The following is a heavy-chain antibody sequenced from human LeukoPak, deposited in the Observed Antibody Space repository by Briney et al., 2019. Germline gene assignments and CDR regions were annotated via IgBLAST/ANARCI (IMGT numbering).Heavy chain of an antibody. V-gene: IGHV4-31*03. CDR1: GGSISSGGYY. Sequence: PSETLSLTCTVSGGSISSGGYYWSWIRQHPGKGLVWIGYIYYSGSTYYNPSLKSRVTISVDTSKNQFSLKLSSVTAADTAVYYCARGQLWFGELLYSQFYGMDVWGQGTTVTVSS. D-gene: IGHD3-10*01. J-gene: IGHJ6*02. CDR2: IYYSGST. CDR3: ARGQLWFGELLYSQFYGMDV.